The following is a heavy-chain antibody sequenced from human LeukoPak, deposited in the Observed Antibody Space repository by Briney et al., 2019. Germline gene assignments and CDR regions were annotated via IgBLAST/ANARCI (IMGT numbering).Heavy chain of an antibody. Sequence: GGSLRLSCAASGFTFSSYGMHWVRQAPGKGLEWVAVISYDGSNKYYADSVKGRFTISRDNSKNTLYLQMNSLRAEDTAVYYCARNLCSGGSCQDYYFDYWGQGTLVTVSS. CDR1: GFTFSSYG. V-gene: IGHV3-30*03. CDR2: ISYDGSNK. J-gene: IGHJ4*02. D-gene: IGHD2-15*01. CDR3: ARNLCSGGSCQDYYFDY.